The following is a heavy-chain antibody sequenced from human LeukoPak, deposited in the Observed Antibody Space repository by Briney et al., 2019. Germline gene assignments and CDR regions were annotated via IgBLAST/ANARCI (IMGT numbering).Heavy chain of an antibody. CDR3: ARVKRGYSYGQRYYFDY. CDR1: GGSFGGYY. Sequence: NPSETLSLTCAVYGGSFGGYYWSWIRQPPGKGLEWIGEINHSGSTNYNPSLKSRVTISVDTSKNQFSLKLSSVTAADTAVYYCARVKRGYSYGQRYYFDYWGQGTLVTVSS. D-gene: IGHD5-18*01. J-gene: IGHJ4*02. CDR2: INHSGST. V-gene: IGHV4-34*01.